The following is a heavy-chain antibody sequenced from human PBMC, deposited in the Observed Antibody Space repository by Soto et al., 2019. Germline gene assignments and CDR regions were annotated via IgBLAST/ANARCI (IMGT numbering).Heavy chain of an antibody. CDR2: ISGSGGST. CDR1: GFTFSSYA. V-gene: IGHV3-23*01. J-gene: IGHJ6*02. D-gene: IGHD6-19*01. Sequence: PGGSLRLSCAASGFTFSSYAMRWVRQAPGKGLEWVSAISGSGGSTYYADSVKGRFTISRDNPKNTLYLQMNSLRAEDTAVYYCAISQWLVPQNYYYYGMDVWGQGNTVTVS. CDR3: AISQWLVPQNYYYYGMDV.